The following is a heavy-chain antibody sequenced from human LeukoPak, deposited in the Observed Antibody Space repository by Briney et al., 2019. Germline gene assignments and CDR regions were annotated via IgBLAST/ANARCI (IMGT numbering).Heavy chain of an antibody. CDR3: GAAAGLLDASDI. Sequence: PSETLSLTCTVSGGSISSYYWSWIRQPPGKGLEWIGYIYYSGSTNYNPSLKSRVTISVDTSKNQFSLKLSSVTAADTAVYYCGAAAGLLDASDIWGQGTMVTVSS. CDR1: GGSISSYY. V-gene: IGHV4-59*01. CDR2: IYYSGST. D-gene: IGHD3-10*01. J-gene: IGHJ3*02.